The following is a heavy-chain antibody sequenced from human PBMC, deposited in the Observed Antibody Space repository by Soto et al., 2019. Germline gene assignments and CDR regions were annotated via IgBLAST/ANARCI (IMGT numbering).Heavy chain of an antibody. V-gene: IGHV1-18*01. Sequence: ASVKVSCKASGYTFTNSGISWVRQAPGQGLEWMGWIGAYNGHTKYAQKLQGRVTMTTDTSTSTAYMELRSLKSDDTAVYYCAIEDYYDSSGYLPVRYYFGMDVWGQGTTVTVSS. CDR2: IGAYNGHT. CDR3: AIEDYYDSSGYLPVRYYFGMDV. D-gene: IGHD3-22*01. CDR1: GYTFTNSG. J-gene: IGHJ6*02.